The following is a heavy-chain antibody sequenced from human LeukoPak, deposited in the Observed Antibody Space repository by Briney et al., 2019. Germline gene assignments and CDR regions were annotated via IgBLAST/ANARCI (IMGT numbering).Heavy chain of an antibody. Sequence: GASVKVSCKASGYTFTSYGISWVRQAPGQGLEWMGWINPNRGDTNYAQNFQGRVTMTRDTSISTVYMELSGLRSDDTAVYYCARVQNEWLASVKLFDYWGQGTLVTVSS. J-gene: IGHJ4*02. CDR2: INPNRGDT. CDR1: GYTFTSYG. D-gene: IGHD3-3*01. V-gene: IGHV1-2*02. CDR3: ARVQNEWLASVKLFDY.